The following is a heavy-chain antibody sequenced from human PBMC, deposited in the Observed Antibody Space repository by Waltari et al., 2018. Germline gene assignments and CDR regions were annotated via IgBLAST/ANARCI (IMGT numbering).Heavy chain of an antibody. D-gene: IGHD3-10*01. V-gene: IGHV3-53*01. CDR3: AGGHGEFLNY. CDR1: GFLVNDNY. J-gene: IGHJ4*01. Sequence: DVQLVASGGGLVQPGGSLRLACAVSGFLVNDNYMAWVRQAPGEPREWVSHIYAFGSTYYAASVNGRFTILRDKSRNIWSLHMGGVRVEDTALYYCAGGHGEFLNYWGHGTLVTVSS. CDR2: IYAFGST.